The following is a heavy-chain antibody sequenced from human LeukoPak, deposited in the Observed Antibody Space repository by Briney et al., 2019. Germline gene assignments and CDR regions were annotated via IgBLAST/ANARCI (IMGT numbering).Heavy chain of an antibody. CDR3: ARDHGIAAAGTSFDY. Sequence: PGGSLRLSCAASGFTFSTYWMSWVRQAPGKGLEWVSVIYSGGITYYADSVKGRFTISRDNSKNTLYLQMNSVRAEDTAVYYCARDHGIAAAGTSFDYWGRGTLVTVSS. D-gene: IGHD6-13*01. CDR2: IYSGGIT. V-gene: IGHV3-66*02. J-gene: IGHJ4*02. CDR1: GFTFSTYW.